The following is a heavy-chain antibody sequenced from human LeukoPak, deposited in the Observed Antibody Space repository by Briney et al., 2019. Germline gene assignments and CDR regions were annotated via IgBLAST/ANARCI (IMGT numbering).Heavy chain of an antibody. D-gene: IGHD6-13*01. CDR3: AREGTAPGLYFDL. J-gene: IGHJ4*01. CDR2: IRQDGGEK. V-gene: IGHV3-7*01. Sequence: GGSLRLSCAASGFTFTDYWMNWVRQAPGKGLEWVASIRQDGGEKSYVDSVKGRFTIPRDNTKNSLYLQMSSLRAEDTAVYYCAREGTAPGLYFDLWGKGTRVTVSS. CDR1: GFTFTDYW.